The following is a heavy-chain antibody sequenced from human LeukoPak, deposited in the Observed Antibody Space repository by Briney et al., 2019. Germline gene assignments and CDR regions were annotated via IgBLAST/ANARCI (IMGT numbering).Heavy chain of an antibody. Sequence: ASVKVSCKASGYTFTGYYMHWVRQAPGQGLEWMGGIIPIFGTANYAQKFQGRVTITTDESTSTAYMELSSLRSEDTAVYYCARKGDWKAAFDPWGQGTLVTVSS. J-gene: IGHJ5*02. V-gene: IGHV1-69*05. CDR2: IIPIFGTA. CDR1: GYTFTGYY. CDR3: ARKGDWKAAFDP. D-gene: IGHD1-1*01.